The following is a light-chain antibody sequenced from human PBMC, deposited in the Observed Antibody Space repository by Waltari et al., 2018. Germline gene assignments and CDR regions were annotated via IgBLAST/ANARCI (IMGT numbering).Light chain of an antibody. CDR2: GAS. CDR3: QQYDISPLT. Sequence: EIVLTQSPGTLSLSPGERATLSCRASQTVRTTYLAWYQQKPGQAPTLLIYGASSRATGIPDRFSGRWSGTDFSLTISSLEPEDFAVYYCQQYDISPLTFGGGTK. CDR1: QTVRTTY. J-gene: IGKJ4*01. V-gene: IGKV3-20*01.